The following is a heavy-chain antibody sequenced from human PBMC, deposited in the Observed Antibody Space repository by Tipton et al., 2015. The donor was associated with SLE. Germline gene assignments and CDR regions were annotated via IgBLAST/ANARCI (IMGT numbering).Heavy chain of an antibody. V-gene: IGHV4-59*01. CDR3: ARAILTGYYFFDY. CDR1: GASISDDY. Sequence: TLSLTCTVFGASISDDYWSWIRQPPGKGLEWIAYISYVGSTKYNPSLKSRVTISVDTSKNQFSLKLSSVTAADTAVYYCARAILTGYYFFDYWGQGTLVTASS. CDR2: ISYVGST. D-gene: IGHD3-9*01. J-gene: IGHJ4*02.